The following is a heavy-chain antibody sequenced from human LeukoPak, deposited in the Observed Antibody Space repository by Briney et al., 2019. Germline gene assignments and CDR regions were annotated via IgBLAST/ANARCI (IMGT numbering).Heavy chain of an antibody. CDR2: INPSGGST. Sequence: ASVKVSCKASGYTFTSYYMHWVRQAPGQGLEWMGIINPSGGSTSYAQKFQGRVTMTRDTSTSTVYMELSSLRSEDTAVYYCARDPGEGSGYDWGYYYYYGMDVWGQGTTVTVS. J-gene: IGHJ6*02. D-gene: IGHD5-12*01. CDR1: GYTFTSYY. CDR3: ARDPGEGSGYDWGYYYYYGMDV. V-gene: IGHV1-46*01.